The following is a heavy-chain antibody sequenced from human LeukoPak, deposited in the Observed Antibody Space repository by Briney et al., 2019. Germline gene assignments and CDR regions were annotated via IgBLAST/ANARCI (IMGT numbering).Heavy chain of an antibody. CDR2: IYTSGST. CDR3: ARYHSSGWYGGYFDY. V-gene: IGHV4-61*02. Sequence: SETLSLTCTVSGDSISSDDYYWSWIRQPAGKGLEWIGRIYTSGSTNYNPSLKSRVTISVDTSKNQFSLKLSSVTAADTAVYYCARYHSSGWYGGYFDYWGQGTLVTVSS. D-gene: IGHD6-19*01. CDR1: GDSISSDDYY. J-gene: IGHJ4*02.